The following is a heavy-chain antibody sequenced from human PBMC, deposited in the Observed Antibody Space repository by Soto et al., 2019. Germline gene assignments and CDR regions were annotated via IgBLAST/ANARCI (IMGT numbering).Heavy chain of an antibody. V-gene: IGHV4-59*01. Sequence: SETLSLTCTVSGGSISSYYWSWIRQPPGKGLEWIGYIYYSGSTNYNPSLKSRVTISVDTSKNQFSLKLSSVTAADTAVYYCAPRYGSSSWFDPWGQGTLVTVSS. CDR3: APRYGSSSWFDP. D-gene: IGHD6-6*01. CDR2: IYYSGST. J-gene: IGHJ5*02. CDR1: GGSISSYY.